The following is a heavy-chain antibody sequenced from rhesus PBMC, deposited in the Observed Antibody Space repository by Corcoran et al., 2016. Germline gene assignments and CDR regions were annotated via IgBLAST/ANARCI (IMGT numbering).Heavy chain of an antibody. CDR2: IRYTGKPI. CDR3: TRNTVTFFDY. Sequence: EVQLVESGGGLVQPGGSLRLSCAASGFTFSSYDMSWVRQAPGKGLDWVSYIRYTGKPIYYADSVKGRFTISRDNAKNSLSLQMSSLRAEDTAVYYCTRNTVTFFDYWGQGVLVTVSS. D-gene: IGHD4-23*01. J-gene: IGHJ4*01. V-gene: IGHV3-136*01. CDR1: GFTFSSYD.